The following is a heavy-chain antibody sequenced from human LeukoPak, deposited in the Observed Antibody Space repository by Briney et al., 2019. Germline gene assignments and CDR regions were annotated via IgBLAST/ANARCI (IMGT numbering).Heavy chain of an antibody. D-gene: IGHD1-7*01. CDR3: ARSGGTWIYNY. Sequence: KSSETLSLTCTVSGGSISTYFWSWIRQPPGKGLEWIGYIYDSGNSNYSPSLKSRVTISVDTSKNQFSLKLTSVTAADTAVYYCARSGGTWIYNYWGQGTLVTVSS. J-gene: IGHJ4*02. V-gene: IGHV4-59*01. CDR2: IYDSGNS. CDR1: GGSISTYF.